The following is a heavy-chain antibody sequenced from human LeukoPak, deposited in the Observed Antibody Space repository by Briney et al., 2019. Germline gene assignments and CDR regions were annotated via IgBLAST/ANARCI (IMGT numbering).Heavy chain of an antibody. J-gene: IGHJ4*02. CDR3: ARGLLFDWSYYFDY. CDR1: GFTFSNAW. Sequence: GGPLRLSCAASGFTFSNAWMSWVRQAPGKGLEWVSVIYSGGSTYYADSVKGRFTISRDNSKNTLYLQMNSLRAEDTAVYYCARGLLFDWSYYFDYWGRGTLVTVSS. V-gene: IGHV3-66*01. D-gene: IGHD3-9*01. CDR2: IYSGGST.